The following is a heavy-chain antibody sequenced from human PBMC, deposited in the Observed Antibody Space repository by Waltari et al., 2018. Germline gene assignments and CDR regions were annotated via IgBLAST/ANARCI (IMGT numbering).Heavy chain of an antibody. V-gene: IGHV1-69*05. CDR1: GGTFSSYA. CDR2: ISRIFGTA. D-gene: IGHD2-21*01. Sequence: QVQLVQSGAEVKKSGSSVKVSCKASGGTFSSYAISWVRQAPGQGLEWMGGISRIFGTANYAQKFQGRVTITTDESTSTAYMELSSLRSEDTAVYYCARTLHTYCGGDCYPDYWGQGTLVTVSS. J-gene: IGHJ4*02. CDR3: ARTLHTYCGGDCYPDY.